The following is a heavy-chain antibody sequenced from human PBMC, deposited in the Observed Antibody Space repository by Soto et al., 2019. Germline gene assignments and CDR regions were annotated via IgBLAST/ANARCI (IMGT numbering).Heavy chain of an antibody. CDR3: AKPLGKQLVPLDY. V-gene: IGHV3-23*01. J-gene: IGHJ4*02. CDR1: GFTFSSYA. CDR2: ISGSGGST. Sequence: EVQLLESGGGLVQPGGSLRLSCAASGFTFSSYAMSWVRQAPGKGLEWVSAISGSGGSTYYADSVKGRFTISRDNSKNTMYLQMNSLRAEDTAVYYCAKPLGKQLVPLDYWGQGTLVTVSS. D-gene: IGHD6-6*01.